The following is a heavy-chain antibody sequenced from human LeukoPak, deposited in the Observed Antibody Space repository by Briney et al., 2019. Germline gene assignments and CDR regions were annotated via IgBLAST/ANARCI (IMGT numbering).Heavy chain of an antibody. CDR1: DFNFRSYA. CDR2: ISSSSSYI. CDR3: ARDPYDY. V-gene: IGHV3-21*01. Sequence: GGSLRLSCTASDFNFRSYAMNWVRQAPGKGLEWVSSISSSSSYIYYADSVKGRFTISRDNAKNTLYLQMNSLRAEDTAVYYCARDPYDYWGQGTLVTVSS. J-gene: IGHJ4*02.